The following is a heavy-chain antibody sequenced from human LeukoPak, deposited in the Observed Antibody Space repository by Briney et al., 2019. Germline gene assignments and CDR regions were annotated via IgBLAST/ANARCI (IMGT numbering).Heavy chain of an antibody. Sequence: ASVKISCKASGYTFTSYAMHCVRQAPGQRLEWIGWINAGNGNTKYSQKFQGRVTITRDTSASTAYMELSSLRSEDTAVYYCARDGTVTTFGPEGYFNYWGQGTLVTVSS. D-gene: IGHD4-17*01. CDR3: ARDGTVTTFGPEGYFNY. CDR1: GYTFTSYA. CDR2: INAGNGNT. J-gene: IGHJ4*02. V-gene: IGHV1-3*01.